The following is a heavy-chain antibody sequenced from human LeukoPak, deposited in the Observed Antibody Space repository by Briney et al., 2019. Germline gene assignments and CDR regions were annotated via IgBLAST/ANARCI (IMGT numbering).Heavy chain of an antibody. V-gene: IGHV1-46*01. J-gene: IGHJ5*02. D-gene: IGHD7-27*01. Sequence: ASVKVSCKTSGYTFISYHMHWVRQAPGQGLEWMGTINPSGGNINYALRFQGRVTMTRDTSTSTVYMELSSLRSEDTAVYYCARGVLGRALDPWGQGTLVTVSS. CDR1: GYTFISYH. CDR3: ARGVLGRALDP. CDR2: INPSGGNI.